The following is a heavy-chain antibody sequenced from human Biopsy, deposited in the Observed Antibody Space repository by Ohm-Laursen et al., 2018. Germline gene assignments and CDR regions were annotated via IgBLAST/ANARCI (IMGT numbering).Heavy chain of an antibody. CDR3: ARDFNYDGGGSFNFDY. Sequence: SSVKVSCKASGGTFTNYAISWVRQAPGQGLEWVGGIIPLFNTANYAQKFQGRVTMTRNTSISTAYMELSSLTSVDTAVYYCARDFNYDGGGSFNFDYWGQGTLVTVSS. CDR2: IIPLFNTA. J-gene: IGHJ4*02. V-gene: IGHV1-69*05. D-gene: IGHD3-22*01. CDR1: GGTFTNYA.